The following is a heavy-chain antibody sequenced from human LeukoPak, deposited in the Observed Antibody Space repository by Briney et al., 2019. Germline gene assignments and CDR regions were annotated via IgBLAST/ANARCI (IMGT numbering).Heavy chain of an antibody. V-gene: IGHV1-69*13. D-gene: IGHD5-18*01. CDR3: ARVGYSYGYYYYYMDV. Sequence: ASVKVSCKASGYTFTSYYMHWVRQAPGQGLEWMGGIIPIFGTANYAQKFQGRVTITADESTSTAYMELSSLRSEDTAVYYCARVGYSYGYYYYYMDVWGKGTTVTVSS. J-gene: IGHJ6*03. CDR1: GYTFTSYY. CDR2: IIPIFGTA.